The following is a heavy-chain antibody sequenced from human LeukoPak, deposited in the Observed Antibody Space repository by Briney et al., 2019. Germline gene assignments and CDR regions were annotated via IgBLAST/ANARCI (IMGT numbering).Heavy chain of an antibody. D-gene: IGHD3-9*01. V-gene: IGHV4-59*01. CDR1: GGSISSYY. CDR2: IYYSGST. Sequence: SETLSLTCTVSGGSISSYYWSWIRQPPGKGLEWIGYIYYSGSTNYNPSLKSRVTISVDTSKNQFSLKLSSVTAADTAVYYCVREARNYDILTGYYPNWFDPWGQGTLVTVSS. J-gene: IGHJ5*02. CDR3: VREARNYDILTGYYPNWFDP.